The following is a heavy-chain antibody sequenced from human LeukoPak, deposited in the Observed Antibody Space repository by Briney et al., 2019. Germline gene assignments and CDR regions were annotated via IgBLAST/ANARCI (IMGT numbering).Heavy chain of an antibody. CDR2: ISADGTTI. CDR3: AKDSKGATKGAYYFDY. J-gene: IGHJ4*02. D-gene: IGHD5-24*01. CDR1: GFTFSDYY. Sequence: PGGSLRLSCAASGFTFSDYYMSWIRQAPGKGLEWMSYISADGTTIYYADSVKGRFTISRDNAKNSLYLQMNSLRVEDTAVYYCAKDSKGATKGAYYFDYWGQGTLVTVSS. V-gene: IGHV3-11*01.